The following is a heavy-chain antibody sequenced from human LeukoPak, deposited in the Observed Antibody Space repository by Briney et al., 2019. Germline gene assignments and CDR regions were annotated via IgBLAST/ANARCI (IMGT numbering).Heavy chain of an antibody. Sequence: PSETLSLTCTVSGGSISSYYWSWIRQPPGKGLEWIGYIYYSGSTNYNPSLKSRVTISVDTSKNQFSLKLSSATAADTAVYYCARFKGNYGDYPDAFDIWGQGTMVTVSS. V-gene: IGHV4-59*01. CDR3: ARFKGNYGDYPDAFDI. CDR1: GGSISSYY. CDR2: IYYSGST. J-gene: IGHJ3*02. D-gene: IGHD4-17*01.